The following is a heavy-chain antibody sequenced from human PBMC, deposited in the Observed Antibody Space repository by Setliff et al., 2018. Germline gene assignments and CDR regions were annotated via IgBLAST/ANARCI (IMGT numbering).Heavy chain of an antibody. V-gene: IGHV4-34*01. D-gene: IGHD2-15*01. CDR2: INHSGTT. CDR1: GGTFSDYY. J-gene: IGHJ4*02. CDR3: ARASVVHAIAVGY. Sequence: SETLSLTCTAYGGTFSDYYWTWIRQPPGKGLEWIGEINHSGTTNYNPSLRSRVTISVDTSKNQFSLTMSSVTAADAAIYYCARASVVHAIAVGYWGQGTLVTVSS.